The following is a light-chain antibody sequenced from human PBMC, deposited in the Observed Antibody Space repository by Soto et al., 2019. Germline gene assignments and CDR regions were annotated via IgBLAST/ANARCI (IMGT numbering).Light chain of an antibody. CDR2: DNN. CDR3: ATWDYSLTGEV. J-gene: IGLJ2*01. V-gene: IGLV1-51*01. CDR1: SSNIGNNY. Sequence: QSVLTQPPSVSAAPGQKVTISCSGSSSNIGNNYVSWYQQLPGTAPKLLIYDNNKRPSGIPDRFSGSKSGTSGTLDITGLQIGDEADYYCATWDYSLTGEVFGGGTKLTVL.